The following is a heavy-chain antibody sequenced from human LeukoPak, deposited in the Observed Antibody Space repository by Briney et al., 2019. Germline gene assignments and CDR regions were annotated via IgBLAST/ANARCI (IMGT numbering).Heavy chain of an antibody. V-gene: IGHV4-30-4*08. CDR2: IYYSGST. CDR3: PRDGMVGATKYYYYMDV. J-gene: IGHJ6*03. Sequence: PSETLSLTCTVSGGSLSSGNYYWSWIRQPPGKGLGWVGYIYYSGSTYYNPSLKSRVTISVDTSKNQFSLKLSSVTAADTAVYYFPRDGMVGATKYYYYMDVWGKGTTVTVSS. CDR1: GGSLSSGNYY. D-gene: IGHD1-26*01.